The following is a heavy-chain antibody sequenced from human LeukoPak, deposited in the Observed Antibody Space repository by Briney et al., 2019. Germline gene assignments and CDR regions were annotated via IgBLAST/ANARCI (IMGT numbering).Heavy chain of an antibody. CDR3: AKDKGITTAFDY. D-gene: IGHD1-14*01. J-gene: IGHJ4*02. V-gene: IGHV3-21*04. CDR1: GFTFSSYS. CDR2: ISSSSSYI. Sequence: PGGSLRLSCAASGFTFSSYSMNWVRQAPGKGLEWVSSISSSSSYIYYADSVKGRFTISRDNAKNSLYLQMNGLRAEDTALYYCAKDKGITTAFDYWGQGTLVTVSS.